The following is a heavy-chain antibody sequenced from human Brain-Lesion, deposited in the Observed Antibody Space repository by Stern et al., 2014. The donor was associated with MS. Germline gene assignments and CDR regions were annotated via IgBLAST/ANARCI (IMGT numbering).Heavy chain of an antibody. CDR1: LFTFSSYL. CDR2: ITHDCIEA. CDR3: AREDFYPNYYGSGMRYYYYGMDV. J-gene: IGHJ6*02. Sequence: AQLEVSGGGLVQPGGSLRLSCAASLFTFSSYLLRCVRQSPWNGLDLVSIITHDCIEAFYVASVKGRFTFSRDIAQNSLYLTINSLRAEDTAVFYCAREDFYPNYYGSGMRYYYYGMDVWGQGTTVTVSS. V-gene: IGHV3-7*01. D-gene: IGHD3-10*01.